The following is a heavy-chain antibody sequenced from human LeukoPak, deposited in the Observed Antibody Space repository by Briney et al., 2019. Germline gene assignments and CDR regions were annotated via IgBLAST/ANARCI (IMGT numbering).Heavy chain of an antibody. D-gene: IGHD3-3*01. CDR3: ARGSRFGVVGRDAFDI. Sequence: PGGSLRLSCAASGFTFSRYSMNWVRQAPGKGLEWVSSISISGNYIYYADSVKGRFTISRDNAKNSLYLQVNSLRAEDTAAYYCARGSRFGVVGRDAFDIWGQGTVVTVSS. J-gene: IGHJ3*02. V-gene: IGHV3-21*01. CDR2: ISISGNYI. CDR1: GFTFSRYS.